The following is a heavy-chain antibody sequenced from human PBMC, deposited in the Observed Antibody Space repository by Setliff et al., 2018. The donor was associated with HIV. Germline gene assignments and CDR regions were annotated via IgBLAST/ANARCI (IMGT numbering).Heavy chain of an antibody. CDR2: LSEGGYNT. V-gene: IGHV3-23*01. CDR1: GFTFSRYP. CDR3: AKTCSGSGCYAYDI. J-gene: IGHJ3*02. D-gene: IGHD2-15*01. Sequence: GGSLRLSCAASGFTFSRYPMSWVRQAPGKGLEWVSSLSEGGYNTYYADSVRGRFTISRDNSKNTLYLQMNSLRAEDTAVYYCAKTCSGSGCYAYDIWGQVTMVTVSS.